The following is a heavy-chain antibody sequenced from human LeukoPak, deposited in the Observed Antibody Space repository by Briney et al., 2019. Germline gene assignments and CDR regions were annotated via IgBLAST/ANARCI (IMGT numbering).Heavy chain of an antibody. V-gene: IGHV4-34*01. CDR1: GGSFSGYY. D-gene: IGHD1-26*01. J-gene: IGHJ6*02. Sequence: SETQSLTCAVYGGSFSGYYWSWIRQPPGKGLEWIGEINHSGSTNYNPSLKSRVTISVDTSKNQFSLKLSSVTAADTAVYYCARGQLATGYYYYYYGMDVWGQGTTVTVSS. CDR3: ARGQLATGYYYYYYGMDV. CDR2: INHSGST.